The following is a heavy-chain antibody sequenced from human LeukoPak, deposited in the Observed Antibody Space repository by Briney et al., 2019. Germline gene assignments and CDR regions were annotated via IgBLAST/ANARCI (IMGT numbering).Heavy chain of an antibody. D-gene: IGHD2-21*01. Sequence: GGSLRLSCAASGFTFSDYYMSWIRQAPGKGLEWVSYISSSGSDVDYADSAEGRFTISRDNAKKSLYLQMNSLRAEDTAVYYCARHVESIVAKDAFDIWGQGTMVTVSS. CDR1: GFTFSDYY. J-gene: IGHJ3*02. CDR2: ISSSGSDV. V-gene: IGHV3-11*04. CDR3: ARHVESIVAKDAFDI.